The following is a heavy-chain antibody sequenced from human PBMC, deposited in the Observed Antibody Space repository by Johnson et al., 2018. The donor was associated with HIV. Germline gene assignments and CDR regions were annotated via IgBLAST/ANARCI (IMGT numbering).Heavy chain of an antibody. CDR1: GFTFSSYA. D-gene: IGHD6-19*01. Sequence: QMLLVESGGGVVQPGRSLRLSCAASGFTFSSYAMHWVRQAPGKGLEWVAFTAHDESITHYADSVKGRFTMSRDNSKSTLNLQMNSLRAEDTAIYYCAKDDNLGVWYSDAFDVWGQGTVVTVSS. CDR2: TAHDESIT. J-gene: IGHJ3*01. V-gene: IGHV3-30-3*01. CDR3: AKDDNLGVWYSDAFDV.